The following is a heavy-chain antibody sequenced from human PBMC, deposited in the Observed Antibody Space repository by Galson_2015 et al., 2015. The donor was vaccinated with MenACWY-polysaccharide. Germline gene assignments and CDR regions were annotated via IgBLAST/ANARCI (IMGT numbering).Heavy chain of an antibody. V-gene: IGHV3-7*01. CDR2: IGKDGSEK. CDR1: VFSFTSYW. CDR3: ASGSCYHASGSYSYFHY. Sequence: SLRLSCAASVFSFTSYWMSWVRQAPGKGLEWVANIGKDGSEKDYVDSVKGRFTISRDNAKNSLYLQLDRLRAEDTAVYYCASGSCYHASGSYSYFHYWGQGTLVTVSS. J-gene: IGHJ4*02. D-gene: IGHD3-10*01.